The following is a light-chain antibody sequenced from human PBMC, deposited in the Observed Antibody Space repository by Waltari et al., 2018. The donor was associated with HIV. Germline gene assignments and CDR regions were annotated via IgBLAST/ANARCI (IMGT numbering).Light chain of an antibody. Sequence: SVLTQPPSASGTPGQRVTISCSGTSSNLGSNYVYWYQQLPGTTPTPLVYRNDQRPSEVPDRFSGSKSGTSASLAISGLRSEDEADYYCAAWDDMLSGPVFGGGTKLTVL. CDR1: SSNLGSNY. V-gene: IGLV1-47*01. J-gene: IGLJ2*01. CDR2: RND. CDR3: AAWDDMLSGPV.